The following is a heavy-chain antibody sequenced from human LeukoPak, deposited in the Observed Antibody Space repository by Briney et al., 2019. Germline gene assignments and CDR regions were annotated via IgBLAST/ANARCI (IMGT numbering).Heavy chain of an antibody. CDR3: VRRAGGYSHPYDY. CDR1: GFTFSSYE. J-gene: IGHJ4*02. Sequence: GGSLRLSCAASGFTFSSYEMNWVRQAPGKGLEWVSYISSSGSTIYYADSVRGRFTISRDDSKNTLYLQMNSLRAEDTAVYYCVRRAGGYSHPYDYWGQGTLVTVSS. CDR2: ISSSGSTI. D-gene: IGHD4-23*01. V-gene: IGHV3-48*03.